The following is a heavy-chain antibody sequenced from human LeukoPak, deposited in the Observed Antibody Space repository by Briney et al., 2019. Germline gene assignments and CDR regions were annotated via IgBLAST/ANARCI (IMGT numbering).Heavy chain of an antibody. V-gene: IGHV3-33*01. CDR2: MWYDGTNK. Sequence: PGGSLRLSCAASGFTFSNYGIHWVRQAPGKVLEWVAVMWYDGTNKYYADAVKGRFTISRDNAKNSLYLQMNSLRAEDTAVYYCARAASGSYYGWFDPWGQGTLVTVSS. CDR3: ARAASGSYYGWFDP. J-gene: IGHJ5*02. CDR1: GFTFSNYG. D-gene: IGHD1-26*01.